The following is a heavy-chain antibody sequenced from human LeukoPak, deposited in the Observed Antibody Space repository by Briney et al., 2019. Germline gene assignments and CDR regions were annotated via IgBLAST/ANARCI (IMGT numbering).Heavy chain of an antibody. Sequence: SEALSLTCTVSGGSISSHYWSWIRQPLGKGLEWLGYIYYSGSTNYNPSLKSRVTISVDTSKNQFSLKLSSVTAADTAVYYCARTPGYSNYGYYYYYMDVWGKGTTVTVSS. CDR3: ARTPGYSNYGYYYYYMDV. J-gene: IGHJ6*03. CDR1: GGSISSHY. D-gene: IGHD4-11*01. V-gene: IGHV4-59*11. CDR2: IYYSGST.